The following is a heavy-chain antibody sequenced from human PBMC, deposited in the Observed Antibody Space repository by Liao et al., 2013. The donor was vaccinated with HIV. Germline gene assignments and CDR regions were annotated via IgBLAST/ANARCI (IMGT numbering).Heavy chain of an antibody. V-gene: IGHV4-39*07. D-gene: IGHD2-15*01. Sequence: QLQLQESGPGLVKPSETLSLTCTVSGGSISSSSFYWGWIRQPPGKGLEWIGSIYYSGSTYYNPSLKSRLTISVDTSKNQFSLKLSSVTAADTAVYYCARDAPPRDIPFFVYWGQGTLVTVSS. CDR2: IYYSGST. J-gene: IGHJ4*02. CDR1: GGSISSSSFY. CDR3: ARDAPPRDIPFFVY.